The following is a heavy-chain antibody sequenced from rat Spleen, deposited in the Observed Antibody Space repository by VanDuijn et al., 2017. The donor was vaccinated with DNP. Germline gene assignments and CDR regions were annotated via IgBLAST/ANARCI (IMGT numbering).Heavy chain of an antibody. V-gene: IGHV5-22*01. D-gene: IGHD5-1*01. CDR2: ISSSGTTT. CDR1: GFTFTYYY. CDR3: ARLKWERAYYFDY. J-gene: IGHJ2*01. Sequence: EVQLEESGGGLMQPGRSLKLSCTVSGFTFTYYYMAWVRQAPRKGLEWVAIISSSGTTTYYLDSVKGRFTISRDNAKSALFLQMNSLRSEDTATYYCARLKWERAYYFDYWGQGIMVTVSS.